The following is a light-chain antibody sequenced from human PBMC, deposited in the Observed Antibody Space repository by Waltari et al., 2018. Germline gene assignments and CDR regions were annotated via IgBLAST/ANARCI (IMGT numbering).Light chain of an antibody. V-gene: IGLV3-21*02. J-gene: IGLJ2*01. CDR2: DGR. Sequence: SYVLTQPPSVSVAPGQTARTPCGGNDIGPTSVPGSQQKPGRAPLLVVFDGRARPSGLPERFSGSNSANTATLTISRVEAGDEADYYCHVWDTKTDHVVFGGGTKLTVL. CDR1: DIGPTS. CDR3: HVWDTKTDHVV.